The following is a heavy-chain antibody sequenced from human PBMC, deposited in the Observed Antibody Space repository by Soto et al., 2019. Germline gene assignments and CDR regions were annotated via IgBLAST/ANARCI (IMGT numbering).Heavy chain of an antibody. CDR1: GFTFSSYS. CDR3: AKVNWDYVSGHH. D-gene: IGHD1-7*01. V-gene: IGHV3-23*01. J-gene: IGHJ1*01. CDR2: IIGSGGST. Sequence: GGSLRLSCAASGFTFSSYSMSWVRQAPGKGLEWVSAIIGSGGSTFYADSVKGRFTISRDNSKNTLYLQMSSLRVEDTAAYSCAKVNWDYVSGHHWGPGTLVTVSS.